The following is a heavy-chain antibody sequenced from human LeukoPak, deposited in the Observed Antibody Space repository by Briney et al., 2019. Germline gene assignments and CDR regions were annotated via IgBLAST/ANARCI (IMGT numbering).Heavy chain of an antibody. Sequence: SETLSLTCTVSGASISFYYWSWIRQPPGKGLEWIGYIYYSGSTDYNPSLKSRVTMSIDTSKNHFSLNLNSVTAADTAIYYCALDSSGWSDDSFDIWGQGTMVTVSS. J-gene: IGHJ3*02. CDR1: GASISFYY. CDR2: IYYSGST. V-gene: IGHV4-59*01. CDR3: ALDSSGWSDDSFDI. D-gene: IGHD6-13*01.